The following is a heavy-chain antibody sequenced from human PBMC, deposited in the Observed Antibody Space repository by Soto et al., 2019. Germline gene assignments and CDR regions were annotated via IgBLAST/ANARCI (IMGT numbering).Heavy chain of an antibody. D-gene: IGHD3-22*01. CDR1: DGSIRSGGYY. J-gene: IGHJ3*01. V-gene: IGHV4-31*03. Sequence: PSETLSLTSTVSDGSIRSGGYYWSWIRQHPGEGLEWIGYIYYSGSTYYNPSLKSRVTISVDTSKNQFSLKLSSVTAADTAVYYCARDVYRNYYDSSGYSNVFDFWGKGTMVPVSP. CDR3: ARDVYRNYYDSSGYSNVFDF. CDR2: IYYSGST.